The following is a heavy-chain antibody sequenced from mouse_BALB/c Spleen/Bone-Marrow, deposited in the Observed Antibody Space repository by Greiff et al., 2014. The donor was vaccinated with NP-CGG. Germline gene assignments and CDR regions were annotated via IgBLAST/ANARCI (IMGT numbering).Heavy chain of an antibody. CDR3: AREGGYYGSLYAMDY. Sequence: VQLQQSGPELVKPGASVKMSCKAPGYTFTSYVMHWVKQKPGQGLEWIGYINPYNDGTKYNEKFKGKATLTSDKSSSTAYMELSSLTSEDSAVYYCAREGGYYGSLYAMDYWGQGTSVTVSS. J-gene: IGHJ4*01. CDR1: GYTFTSYV. D-gene: IGHD1-1*01. V-gene: IGHV1-14*01. CDR2: INPYNDGT.